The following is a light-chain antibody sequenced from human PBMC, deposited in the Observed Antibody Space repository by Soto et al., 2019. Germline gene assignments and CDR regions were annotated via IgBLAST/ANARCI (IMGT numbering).Light chain of an antibody. Sequence: DLVMTQSPLSLPVTPGEPASISCRSSQSLLHSNGYNYLDWYLQKPGQSPQLLIYLGSNRASGVPDRFSGSGSGTDFTLKISRVEAEDVGVYYCMQALQTPPLEITFGQGTRLEIK. V-gene: IGKV2-28*01. CDR2: LGS. J-gene: IGKJ5*01. CDR3: MQALQTPPLEIT. CDR1: QSLLHSNGYNY.